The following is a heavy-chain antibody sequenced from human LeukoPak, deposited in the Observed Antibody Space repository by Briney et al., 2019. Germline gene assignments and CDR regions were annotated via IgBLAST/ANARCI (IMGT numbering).Heavy chain of an antibody. V-gene: IGHV3-33*08. Sequence: GGSLRLSCAASGFSFSDAWMNWVRQAPGKGLEWVAVIWYDGSNKYYADSVKGRFTISRDNSKNTLYLQMNSLRAEDTAVYYCARDSSSSWIDYWGQGTLVTVSS. CDR2: IWYDGSNK. J-gene: IGHJ4*02. CDR3: ARDSSSSWIDY. CDR1: GFSFSDAW. D-gene: IGHD6-13*01.